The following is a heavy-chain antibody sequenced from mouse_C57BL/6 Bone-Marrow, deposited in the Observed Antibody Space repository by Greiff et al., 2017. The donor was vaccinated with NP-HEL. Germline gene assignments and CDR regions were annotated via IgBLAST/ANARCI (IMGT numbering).Heavy chain of an antibody. CDR1: GFTFSSYA. CDR3: ASVYYDYDAPFAY. V-gene: IGHV5-4*03. CDR2: ISDGGSYT. Sequence: EVNVVESGGGLVKPGGSLKLSCAASGFTFSSYAMSWVRQTPEKRLEWVATISDGGSYTYYPDNVKGRFTISRDNAKNNLYLQMSHLKSEDTAMYYCASVYYDYDAPFAYWGQGTLVTVSA. J-gene: IGHJ3*01. D-gene: IGHD2-4*01.